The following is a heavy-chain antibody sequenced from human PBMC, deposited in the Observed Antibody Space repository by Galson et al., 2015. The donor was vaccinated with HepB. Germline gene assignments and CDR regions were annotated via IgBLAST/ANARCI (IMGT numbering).Heavy chain of an antibody. Sequence: SVKVSCKTSGYTFTYRYLHWVRQAPGKGLEWMAWITPYNGNLNYAQNFRDRITITRDMSLTSVHLELRSLRSDDTALYYCARSTLDSTGDYVFDVWGQGTMVSVSS. CDR1: GYTFTYRY. V-gene: IGHV1-45*02. CDR2: ITPYNGNL. CDR3: ARSTLDSTGDYVFDV. D-gene: IGHD2-21*02. J-gene: IGHJ3*01.